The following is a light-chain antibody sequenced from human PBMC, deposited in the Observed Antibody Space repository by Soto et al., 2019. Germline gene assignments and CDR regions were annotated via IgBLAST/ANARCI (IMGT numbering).Light chain of an antibody. J-gene: IGKJ4*01. CDR1: QSIISY. Sequence: DIQMTQSPSSLSASVGDRVTITCRASQSIISYLNWYQQKPGKAPKLRIYAASSLQSGVPSRFSGSGSGTDFTLTISSLQPEDFATYYCQQSYSTPPLTFGGGTKVEIK. CDR2: AAS. V-gene: IGKV1-39*01. CDR3: QQSYSTPPLT.